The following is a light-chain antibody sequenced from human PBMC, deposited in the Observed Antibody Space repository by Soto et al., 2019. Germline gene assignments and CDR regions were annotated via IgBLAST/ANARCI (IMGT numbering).Light chain of an antibody. V-gene: IGKV3-20*01. J-gene: IGKJ5*01. CDR1: QSFRGL. CDR2: GAS. Sequence: EIVLTQSPGTLSLSPGERATLSCRASQSFRGLLAWYQQKPGQAPRLLIYGASSRATGIPDRFSGSGSGTDFTLTISRLEPEDFAVYYCQQYGNLITFGQGTRLEI. CDR3: QQYGNLIT.